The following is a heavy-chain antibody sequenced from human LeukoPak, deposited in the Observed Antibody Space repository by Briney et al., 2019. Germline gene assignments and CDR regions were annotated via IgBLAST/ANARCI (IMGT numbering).Heavy chain of an antibody. CDR1: GFTFSSYA. CDR3: ARDRVGATYYDFWSGTVDGIDV. CDR2: ISYDGSNK. J-gene: IGHJ6*02. Sequence: GGSLRLSCAASGFTFSSYAMHWVRQAPGKGLEWVAVISYDGSNKYYADSVKGRFTISRDNSKNTLYLQMNSLRAEDTAVYYCARDRVGATYYDFWSGTVDGIDVWGQGTTVTVSS. V-gene: IGHV3-30-3*01. D-gene: IGHD3-3*01.